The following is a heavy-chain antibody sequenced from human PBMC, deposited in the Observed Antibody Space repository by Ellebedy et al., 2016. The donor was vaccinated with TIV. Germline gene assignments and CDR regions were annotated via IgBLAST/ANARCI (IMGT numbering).Heavy chain of an antibody. CDR1: GFTVSNNS. J-gene: IGHJ6*02. D-gene: IGHD2-15*01. V-gene: IGHV3-66*01. CDR3: AARGTLGNCIGSSCWVGYGMDV. CDR2: MFSDGNT. Sequence: GESLKISCAASGFTVSNNSMSWVRQAPGKGLEWVSIMFSDGNTQYGCSVKGRFTVSSDISKNTLYLQMNSLRAEDTAVYYCAARGTLGNCIGSSCWVGYGMDVWGQGTTVTVSS.